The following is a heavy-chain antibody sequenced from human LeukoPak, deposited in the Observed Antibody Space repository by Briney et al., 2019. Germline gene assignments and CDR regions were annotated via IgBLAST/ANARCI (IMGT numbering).Heavy chain of an antibody. J-gene: IGHJ5*02. D-gene: IGHD6-13*01. CDR2: ISWNSGSI. V-gene: IGHV3-9*01. CDR1: GFTFDDYA. Sequence: GGSLRLSCAASGFTFDDYAMHWVRQAPGKGLEWVSGISWNSGSIGYADSVKGRFTISRDNAKNSLYLQMNSLRAEDTAVYYCASIAAAGNLWHWFDPWGQGTLVTVSS. CDR3: ASIAAAGNLWHWFDP.